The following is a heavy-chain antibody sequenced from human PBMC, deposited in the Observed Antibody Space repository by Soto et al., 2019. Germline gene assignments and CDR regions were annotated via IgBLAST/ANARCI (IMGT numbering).Heavy chain of an antibody. D-gene: IGHD1-1*01. V-gene: IGHV1-18*01. CDR1: GYTFTSYG. J-gene: IGHJ3*02. CDR2: ISAYNGNT. Sequence: GASVKVSCKASGYTFTSYGISWVRQAPGQGLEWMGWISAYNGNTNYAQKLQGRVTMTTDTSTSTAYMELRSLRSDDTAVYYCARDGLVEMGTMDAFDIWDQGTMVRVSS. CDR3: ARDGLVEMGTMDAFDI.